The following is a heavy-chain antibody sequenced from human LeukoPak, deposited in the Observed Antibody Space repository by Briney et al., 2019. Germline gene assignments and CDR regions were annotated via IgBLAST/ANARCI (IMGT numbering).Heavy chain of an antibody. Sequence: GGSLRLSCAASGFTFSSYVMSWVRQAPGKGLEWVSAISGSGGSTYYADSVKGRFTISRDNSKNTLYLQVNSLRAEDTAVYYCAKDKISYCSGGSCSAPFDYWGQGTLVTVSS. CDR2: ISGSGGST. CDR3: AKDKISYCSGGSCSAPFDY. V-gene: IGHV3-23*01. CDR1: GFTFSSYV. J-gene: IGHJ4*02. D-gene: IGHD2-15*01.